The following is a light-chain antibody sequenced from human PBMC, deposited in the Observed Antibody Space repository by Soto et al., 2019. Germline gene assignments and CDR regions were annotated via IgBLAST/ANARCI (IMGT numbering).Light chain of an antibody. V-gene: IGKV3-15*01. J-gene: IGKJ1*01. CDR1: QSVSSN. Sequence: EIVLTQSPGTLSLSPVERATLSCRASQSVSSNYLAWYQQRPGQAPRLLIYGASTRAIGVPARFSGSGSGTEFTLTISSLQSEDFAVYYCQQYNDRPRTFGQGTKVDIK. CDR2: GAS. CDR3: QQYNDRPRT.